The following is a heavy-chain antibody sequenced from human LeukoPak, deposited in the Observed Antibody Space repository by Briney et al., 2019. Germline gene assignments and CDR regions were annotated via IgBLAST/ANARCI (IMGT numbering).Heavy chain of an antibody. J-gene: IGHJ3*02. CDR2: IKQDGSEK. CDR1: EFTFSTYW. CDR3: ARHRSGGSQDDAFDI. D-gene: IGHD2-15*01. Sequence: GGSLRLSCAASEFTFSTYWMSWVRQAPGKGLEWVADIKQDGSEKYYVDSVKGRFTISRQNAKNSLFLQMNSLKAEDTAVYYCARHRSGGSQDDAFDIWGQGTMVTVSS. V-gene: IGHV3-7*01.